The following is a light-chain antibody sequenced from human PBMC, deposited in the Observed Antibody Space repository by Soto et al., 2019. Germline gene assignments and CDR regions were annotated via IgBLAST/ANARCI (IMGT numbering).Light chain of an antibody. CDR1: QGISSW. CDR3: QQGKSFPHT. CDR2: TAS. J-gene: IGKJ4*01. Sequence: DIQMTPSPSSVSASVGDRVTITCRASQGISSWLAWYQQKPGKAPNLLIHTASSLQSGVPSRFSGSGSGTYFTLTISSLQPEDFATYFCQQGKSFPHTFGGGTKLEIK. V-gene: IGKV1-12*01.